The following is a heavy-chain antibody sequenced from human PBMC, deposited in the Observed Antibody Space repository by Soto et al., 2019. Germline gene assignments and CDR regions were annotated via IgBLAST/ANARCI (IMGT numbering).Heavy chain of an antibody. D-gene: IGHD5-12*01. V-gene: IGHV1-69*13. Sequence: GASVKVSCKASGGTFSSYAIIWVRQAPGQGLEWMGGIIPIFGTANYAQKFQGRVTITADESTSTAYMELSSLRSEDTAVYYCARDTDPVRYSGYDFDYYYYGMDVWGQGTTVTVSS. CDR3: ARDTDPVRYSGYDFDYYYYGMDV. CDR2: IIPIFGTA. J-gene: IGHJ6*02. CDR1: GGTFSSYA.